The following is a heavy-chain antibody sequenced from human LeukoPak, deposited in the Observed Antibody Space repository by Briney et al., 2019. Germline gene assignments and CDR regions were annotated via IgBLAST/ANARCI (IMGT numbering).Heavy chain of an antibody. CDR1: GGSISSSSYS. D-gene: IGHD4-4*01. CDR3: ARGFTFSHDYSNSHNAYYFDY. Sequence: PSETLSLTCTVSGGSISSSSYSWSWIRQPPGKGLEWIGEINHSGSTNYNPSLKSRVTISVDTSKNQFSLKLSSVTAADTAVYYCARGFTFSHDYSNSHNAYYFDYWGQGTLVTVSS. J-gene: IGHJ4*02. V-gene: IGHV4-39*07. CDR2: INHSGST.